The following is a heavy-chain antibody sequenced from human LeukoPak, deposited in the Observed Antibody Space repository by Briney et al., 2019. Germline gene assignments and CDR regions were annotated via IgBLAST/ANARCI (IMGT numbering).Heavy chain of an antibody. D-gene: IGHD3-10*01. CDR2: INPSGGST. V-gene: IGHV1-46*01. Sequence: ASVKVSCKASGYTFTTHDINWVRQAPGQGLEWMGIINPSGGSTSYAQKFQGRVTMTRDTSTSTVYMELSSLRSEDTAVYYCARESGYGSGSYYPFDYWGQGTLVTVSS. J-gene: IGHJ4*02. CDR3: ARESGYGSGSYYPFDY. CDR1: GYTFTTHD.